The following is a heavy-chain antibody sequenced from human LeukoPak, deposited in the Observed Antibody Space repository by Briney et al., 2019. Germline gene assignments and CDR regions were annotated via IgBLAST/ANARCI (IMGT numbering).Heavy chain of an antibody. Sequence: GGSLRLSCAASGFTFSTYWMTWVRQAPGKGLEWVANINQDGSKINYVDSVKGRFTISRDNAKNSLYLQMNSLRAEDTAVYYCATISGSFEYLDYWGQGTLVTVSS. CDR1: GFTFSTYW. D-gene: IGHD1-26*01. CDR2: INQDGSKI. V-gene: IGHV3-7*01. CDR3: ATISGSFEYLDY. J-gene: IGHJ4*02.